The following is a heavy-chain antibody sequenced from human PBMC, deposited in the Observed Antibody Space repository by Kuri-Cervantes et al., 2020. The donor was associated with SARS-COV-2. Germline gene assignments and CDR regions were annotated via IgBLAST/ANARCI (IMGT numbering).Heavy chain of an antibody. V-gene: IGHV4-4*07. J-gene: IGHJ6*02. CDR2: IYTSGST. CDR1: SGSLSSYY. CDR3: ARDSGSGWYDYYYYYGMDV. D-gene: IGHD6-19*01. Sequence: GSLRLSCTVSSGSLSSYYWSCIRQPAGKGLEWIGRIYTSGSTNYNPSFKSRVTMSVDTSKNQFSLKLSSVTAADTAVYYCARDSGSGWYDYYYYYGMDVWGQGTTVTVSS.